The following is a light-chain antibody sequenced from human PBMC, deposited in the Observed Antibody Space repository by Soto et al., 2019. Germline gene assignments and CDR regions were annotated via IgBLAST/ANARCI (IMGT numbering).Light chain of an antibody. CDR1: SRDVGASDY. CDR3: LSHPGSSNV. V-gene: IGLV2-8*01. CDR2: EVN. J-gene: IGLJ1*01. Sequence: QSALTQPPSASGSPGQSVAISCTGTSRDVGASDYVSWYQQHSGKAPKLLLYEVNKRPSGVPDRFSGSKSGNTASLTVSALQADDEADYYCLSHPGSSNVLGPGTKLTVL.